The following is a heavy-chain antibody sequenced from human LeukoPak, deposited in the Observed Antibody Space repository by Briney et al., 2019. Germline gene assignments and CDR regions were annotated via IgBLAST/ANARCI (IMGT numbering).Heavy chain of an antibody. J-gene: IGHJ5*02. CDR3: ATEDVSGEGCFDP. CDR2: IYHSGST. V-gene: IGHV4-30-2*01. CDR1: GGSISSGGSS. D-gene: IGHD4-17*01. Sequence: PSQTLSLTCAVSGGSISSGGSSWSWIRQPPGKGLEWIGYIYHSGSTYYNPSLKSRVTISADRSKNQFSLKLSSATAADTAAYYCATEDVSGEGCFDPWGQGTLVTVSS.